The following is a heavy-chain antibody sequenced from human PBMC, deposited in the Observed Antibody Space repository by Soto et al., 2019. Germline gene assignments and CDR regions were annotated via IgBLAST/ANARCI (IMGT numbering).Heavy chain of an antibody. Sequence: QLQLQESGPGLVKPSETLSLTCTVSGGSISSSSYYWGWIRQPPGKGLEWIGSIYYSGSTYYNPSLKSRVTIPVDTSKNQFSLKLSSVTAADTAVYYCARHGPGGGERGIAVAGTWGQGTLVTVSS. J-gene: IGHJ5*02. V-gene: IGHV4-39*01. CDR1: GGSISSSSYY. CDR2: IYYSGST. D-gene: IGHD6-19*01. CDR3: ARHGPGGGERGIAVAGT.